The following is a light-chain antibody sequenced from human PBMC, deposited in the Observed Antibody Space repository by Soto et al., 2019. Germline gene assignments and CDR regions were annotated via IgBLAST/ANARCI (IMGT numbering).Light chain of an antibody. CDR1: QSISSW. J-gene: IGKJ1*01. V-gene: IGKV1-5*03. CDR2: KAS. CDR3: QQYNNYPWT. Sequence: DIQMTQSPSTLSSSVGDRVTITCRASQSISSWLAWYQQKPGKAPNLLIYKASSLQSGVPSRFSGSGSGTEFTITISGLQPDDFATYYCQQYNNYPWTFGQATKVEIK.